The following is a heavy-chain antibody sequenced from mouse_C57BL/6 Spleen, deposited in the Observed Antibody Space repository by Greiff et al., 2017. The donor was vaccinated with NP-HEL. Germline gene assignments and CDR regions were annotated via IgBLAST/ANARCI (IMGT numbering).Heavy chain of an antibody. CDR2: IYPGSGST. J-gene: IGHJ2*01. D-gene: IGHD1-1*01. CDR3: ARRDYYGSSKDYFDY. CDR1: GYTFTSYW. Sequence: QVQLQQPGAELVKPGASVKMSCKASGYTFTSYWITWVKQRPGQGLEWIGDIYPGSGSTNYNEKFKSKATLTVDTSSSTAYMQLSSLTSEDSAVYYCARRDYYGSSKDYFDYWGQGTTLTVSS. V-gene: IGHV1-55*01.